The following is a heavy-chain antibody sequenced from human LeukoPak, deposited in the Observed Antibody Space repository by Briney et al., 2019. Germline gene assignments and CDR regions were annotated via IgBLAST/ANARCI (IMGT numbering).Heavy chain of an antibody. CDR1: GFTFNSHA. Sequence: GGSLRLSCAASGFTFNSHAMNWVRQAPGKGLEWVSSISSSTTYIYYADSVKGRVTISRDNAKNSVYLQMNSLRAEDTAVYYCATLVGLTPHWGQGTLVTVSS. D-gene: IGHD1-26*01. J-gene: IGHJ4*02. CDR2: ISSSTTYI. CDR3: ATLVGLTPH. V-gene: IGHV3-21*01.